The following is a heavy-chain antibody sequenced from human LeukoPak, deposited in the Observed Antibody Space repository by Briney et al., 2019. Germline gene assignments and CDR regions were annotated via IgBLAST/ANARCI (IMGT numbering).Heavy chain of an antibody. V-gene: IGHV3-30*14. CDR1: GFTFSSYA. Sequence: GGSLRLSCAASGFTFSSYAMHWVRQAPGKGLEWVAVISYDGSNKYYADSVKGRFTISRDNSKNTLYLQMNSLRAEDTAVYYCAGAGGIVGASGGYYYMDVWGKGTTVTVSS. D-gene: IGHD1-26*01. CDR3: AGAGGIVGASGGYYYMDV. CDR2: ISYDGSNK. J-gene: IGHJ6*03.